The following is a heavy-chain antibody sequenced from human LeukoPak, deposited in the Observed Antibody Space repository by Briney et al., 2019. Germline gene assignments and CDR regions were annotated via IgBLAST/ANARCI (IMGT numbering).Heavy chain of an antibody. V-gene: IGHV3-74*01. CDR2: INSDGSST. CDR1: GFTFSSYW. CDR3: ARGRCYDSSGYYYWGDY. Sequence: PGGSLRLSCAASGFTFSSYWMHWVRQAPGKGLVWVSRINSDGSSTSYADSVKGRFTISRDNAKNTLYLQMNSLRAEDTAVYYCARGRCYDSSGYYYWGDYWGQGTLVTVSS. J-gene: IGHJ4*02. D-gene: IGHD3-22*01.